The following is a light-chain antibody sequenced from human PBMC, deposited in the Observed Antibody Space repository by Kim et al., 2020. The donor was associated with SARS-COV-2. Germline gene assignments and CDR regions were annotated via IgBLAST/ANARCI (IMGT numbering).Light chain of an antibody. Sequence: QSVLTQPPSASGTPGQRVTISCSGSISNIGSNVVNWYQQLPGTAPKLLMYSNDYRPSGVPDRFSGSKSGTSASLAFSGLQSEDEAVDCCAAWDASLRGSVFGGGTQLTVL. V-gene: IGLV1-44*01. CDR1: ISNIGSNV. CDR2: SND. CDR3: AAWDASLRGSV. J-gene: IGLJ3*02.